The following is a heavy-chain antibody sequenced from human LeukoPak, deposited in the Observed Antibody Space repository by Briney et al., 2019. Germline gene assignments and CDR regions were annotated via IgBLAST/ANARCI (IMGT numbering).Heavy chain of an antibody. D-gene: IGHD3-16*02. J-gene: IGHJ4*02. CDR1: GGSINNDGHY. CDR3: ARASRLGELSLGY. V-gene: IGHV4-31*03. CDR2: IYYSGTT. Sequence: SETLSLTCTVSGGSINNDGHYWSWIRQHPGKGLEWIGYIYYSGTTYYNPSLKSRVTISVGTSKNQFSLQLSSVTAADTAVYYCARASRLGELSLGYWGQGTLVTVSP.